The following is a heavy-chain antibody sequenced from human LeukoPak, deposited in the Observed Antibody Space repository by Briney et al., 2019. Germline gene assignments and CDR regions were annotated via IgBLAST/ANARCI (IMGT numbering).Heavy chain of an antibody. J-gene: IGHJ3*01. V-gene: IGHV5-51*01. CDR3: AGTPGIVVAGPLLLGAFDV. CDR2: IYPADSDT. Sequence: LGESLKISCKGSEYTFTSYWIGWVRQMPGKGLEWVGIIYPADSDTRYSPSFQGQVTISVDKSITTAYLQWSSLKASDSAMYYCAGTPGIVVAGPLLLGAFDVWGQGTMVTVSS. D-gene: IGHD6-19*01. CDR1: EYTFTSYW.